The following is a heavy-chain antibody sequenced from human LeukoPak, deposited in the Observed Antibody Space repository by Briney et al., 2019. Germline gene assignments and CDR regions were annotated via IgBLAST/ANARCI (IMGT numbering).Heavy chain of an antibody. CDR1: GYTFTSYD. V-gene: IGHV1-8*01. D-gene: IGHD5-12*01. CDR2: MNPNSGNT. CDR3: ARSGSRKDGY. Sequence: ASVKVSCKASGYTFTSYDINWVRQATGQGLEWMGWMNPNSGNTGYAQKFQGRVTITTDESTSTAYMELSSLRSEDTAVYYCARSGSRKDGYWGQGTLVTVSS. J-gene: IGHJ4*02.